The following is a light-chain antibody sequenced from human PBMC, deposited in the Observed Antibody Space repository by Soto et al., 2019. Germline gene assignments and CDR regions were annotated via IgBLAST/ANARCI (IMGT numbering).Light chain of an antibody. CDR3: QSYDSSLSGSWV. CDR1: SSNIGAGYD. Sequence: QSVLTQPPSVSGAPGQRVTISCTGSSSNIGAGYDVHWYQQLPGTAPKLLIYGNSNRPSGVPDRFSGSKSGTSASLAITGLQDEDDADYYCQSYDSSLSGSWVFGGGTKLTVL. V-gene: IGLV1-40*01. CDR2: GNS. J-gene: IGLJ3*02.